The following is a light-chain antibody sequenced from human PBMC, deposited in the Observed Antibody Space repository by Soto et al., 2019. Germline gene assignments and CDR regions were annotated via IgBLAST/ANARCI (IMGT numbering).Light chain of an antibody. CDR1: SSNIGAGYD. V-gene: IGLV1-40*01. CDR3: QSYDNSLSGNYV. J-gene: IGLJ1*01. Sequence: QSVLTQPPSVSGAPGQRVTISCTGSSSNIGAGYDVHWYQQLPGTAPKLLIYGDINRPSGVAERFSGSKSGTSASLAITGLQAEDEADYYCQSYDNSLSGNYVVVTGTKVTVL. CDR2: GDI.